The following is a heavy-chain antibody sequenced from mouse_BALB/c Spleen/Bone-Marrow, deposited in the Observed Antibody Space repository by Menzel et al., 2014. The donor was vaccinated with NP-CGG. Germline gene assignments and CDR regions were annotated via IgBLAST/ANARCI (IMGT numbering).Heavy chain of an antibody. D-gene: IGHD1-1*01. J-gene: IGHJ2*03. CDR1: GYSFTSYW. CDR3: TRSITTAVEFDY. CDR2: IYPGNSGT. V-gene: IGHV1-5*01. Sequence: EVQLQQSGTVLARPGASVKMSCKASGYSFTSYWMYWIKPRPGQGLEWIGAIYPGNSGTSYNQNFKGKAKLTAVTSASTAYMELSSLTNEDSAVYYCTRSITTAVEFDYWGQGTSLTVSS.